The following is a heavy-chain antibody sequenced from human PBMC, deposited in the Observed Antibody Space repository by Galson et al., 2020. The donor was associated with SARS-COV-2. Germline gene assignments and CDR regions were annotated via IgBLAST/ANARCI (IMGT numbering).Heavy chain of an antibody. CDR3: ARVGRITIFGVVMIEDLFDY. CDR1: GYTFTSYG. J-gene: IGHJ4*02. Sequence: ASVKVSCKASGYTFTSYGISWVRQAPGQGLEWMGWISAYNGNTNYAQKLQGRVTMTTDTSTSTAYMELRSLRSDDTAVYYCARVGRITIFGVVMIEDLFDYWGQGTLVTVSS. D-gene: IGHD3-3*01. CDR2: ISAYNGNT. V-gene: IGHV1-18*04.